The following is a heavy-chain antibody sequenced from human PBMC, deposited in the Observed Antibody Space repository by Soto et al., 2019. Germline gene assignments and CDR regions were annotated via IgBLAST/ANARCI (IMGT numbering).Heavy chain of an antibody. Sequence: EVQLLESGGGLVQPGGSLRLSCAASGFTFSSYAMRWVRQAPGKGLEWVSAISGSGDSTYYADSVKGRFTTSRDNSKNTRDLQMSSLRAEDTAVYYCARRGSGSYYDYWGQGTLVTVSS. D-gene: IGHD1-26*01. CDR1: GFTFSSYA. V-gene: IGHV3-23*01. CDR2: ISGSGDST. CDR3: ARRGSGSYYDY. J-gene: IGHJ4*02.